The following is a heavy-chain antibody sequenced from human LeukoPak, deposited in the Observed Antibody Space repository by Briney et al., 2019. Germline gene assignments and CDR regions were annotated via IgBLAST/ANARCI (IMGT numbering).Heavy chain of an antibody. CDR2: IYYSGST. CDR1: GGSISSYS. V-gene: IGHV4-59*01. J-gene: IGHJ4*02. D-gene: IGHD3-22*01. Sequence: SETLSLTCTVSGGSISSYSWSWIRQPPGKGVEWIGYIYYSGSTNYNPSLKSRVTISVDTSKNQFSLKLSSVTAADTAVYYCARVYYDSSTDYWGQGTLVAASS. CDR3: ARVYYDSSTDY.